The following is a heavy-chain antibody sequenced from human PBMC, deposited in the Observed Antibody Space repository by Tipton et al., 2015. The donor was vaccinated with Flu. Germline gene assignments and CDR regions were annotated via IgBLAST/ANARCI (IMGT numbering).Heavy chain of an antibody. D-gene: IGHD4-11*01. CDR1: GGSISSFY. Sequence: TLSLTCTVSGGSISSFYWNWIRQPPGKGLEWIGEINHSGSTNDNPSLKGRVTMSVDTSKNHFSLEVSSVTAADTGVYFCARRDYSNYVSDPKHWFAPWGQGTLETVSS. CDR2: INHSGST. CDR3: ARRDYSNYVSDPKHWFAP. J-gene: IGHJ5*02. V-gene: IGHV4-34*01.